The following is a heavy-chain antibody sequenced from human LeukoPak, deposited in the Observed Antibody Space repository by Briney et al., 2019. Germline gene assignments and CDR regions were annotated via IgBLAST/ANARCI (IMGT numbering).Heavy chain of an antibody. CDR1: GFTFSSYA. CDR2: ISYDGSNK. J-gene: IGHJ4*02. V-gene: IGHV3-30-3*01. CDR3: AREGVRGDSGLTDY. D-gene: IGHD3-10*01. Sequence: GGSLRLSCASSGFTFSSYAMHWVRQAPGKGLEWVAVISYDGSNKYYADSVKGRFTISRDNSKNTLYLQMNSLRAEDTAVYYCAREGVRGDSGLTDYWGQGTLVTVSS.